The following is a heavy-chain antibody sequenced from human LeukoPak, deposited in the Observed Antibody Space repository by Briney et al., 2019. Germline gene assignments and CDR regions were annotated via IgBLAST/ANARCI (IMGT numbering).Heavy chain of an antibody. Sequence: GGSLRLSCAASGFTFDDYAMHWVRQAPGKGLEWVSGISWNSGSIGYADSVKGRFTISRDNSKNTLYLQMNSLRAEDTAVYYCAKASYYGSESTAPFDYWGQGTLVTVSS. CDR3: AKASYYGSESTAPFDY. J-gene: IGHJ4*02. CDR1: GFTFDDYA. D-gene: IGHD3-10*01. V-gene: IGHV3-9*01. CDR2: ISWNSGSI.